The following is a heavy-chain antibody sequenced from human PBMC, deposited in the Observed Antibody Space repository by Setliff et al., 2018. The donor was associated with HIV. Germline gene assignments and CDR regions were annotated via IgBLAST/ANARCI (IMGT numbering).Heavy chain of an antibody. CDR1: GFTFNSHP. CDR2: ISSEGTNK. V-gene: IGHV3-30*04. J-gene: IGHJ3*02. D-gene: IGHD3-22*01. CDR3: ARDGITMTVVDDDTFDI. Sequence: PGGSLRLSCAASGFTFNSHPMHWVRQAPGKGLEWVAVISSEGTNKYYAGSVEGRFTISRDNARNTLYLQMNSLTTEDTALYYCARDGITMTVVDDDTFDIWGHGTMVTVSS.